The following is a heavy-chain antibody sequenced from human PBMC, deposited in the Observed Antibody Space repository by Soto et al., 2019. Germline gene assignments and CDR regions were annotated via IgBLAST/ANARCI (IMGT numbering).Heavy chain of an antibody. D-gene: IGHD4-4*01. CDR2: ISSSGSTI. J-gene: IGHJ4*02. CDR3: ARDQMDSTPYY. Sequence: RGSLRLSCAASGFTFSSYEMNWVRQAPGKGLEWVSYISSSGSTIYYADSVKGRFTISRDNAKNSLYLQMNSLRAEDTAVYYCARDQMDSTPYYWGQGTLVTVSS. V-gene: IGHV3-48*03. CDR1: GFTFSSYE.